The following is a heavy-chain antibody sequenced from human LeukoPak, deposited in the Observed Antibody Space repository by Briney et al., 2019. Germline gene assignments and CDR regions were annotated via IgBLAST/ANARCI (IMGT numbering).Heavy chain of an antibody. CDR3: AKEEGSSSWHPEYFQH. V-gene: IGHV3-23*01. J-gene: IGHJ1*01. CDR1: GFTFSSYA. Sequence: GGSLRLSCAASGFTFSSYAMSWVRQAPGKGLEWVSAISGSGGSTYYADSVKCRFTISRDNSKNTLYLQMNSLRAEDTAVYYCAKEEGSSSWHPEYFQHWGQGTLVTVSS. CDR2: ISGSGGST. D-gene: IGHD6-13*01.